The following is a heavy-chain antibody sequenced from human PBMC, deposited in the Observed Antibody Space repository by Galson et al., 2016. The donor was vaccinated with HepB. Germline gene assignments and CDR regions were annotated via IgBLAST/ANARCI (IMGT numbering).Heavy chain of an antibody. V-gene: IGHV3-30*04. J-gene: IGHJ4*02. CDR1: GFTFSSYA. CDR3: AKDALFYGSGNYVHY. CDR2: ISYDGSNK. D-gene: IGHD3-10*01. Sequence: SLRLSCAASGFTFSSYAMHWVRQAPGKGLEWVAVISYDGSNKYFAASVKGRFTISRDNSKNTLYLQMNSLRAEDTAVYYWAKDALFYGSGNYVHYWGQGTQVNVSS.